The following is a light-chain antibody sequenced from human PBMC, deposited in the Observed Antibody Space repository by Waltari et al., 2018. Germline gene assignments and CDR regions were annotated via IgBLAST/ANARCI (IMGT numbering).Light chain of an antibody. Sequence: QSALTQPASVSGSPGQSITISCTGTSSDVGTYNYVSWYHQHPGKAPKLMIFDVSLPTSVVSNRFSGSKSGNTASLPISGLQADDEADYYCSSYISSSSLELFGGGTSLTVL. V-gene: IGLV2-14*03. J-gene: IGLJ2*01. CDR2: DVS. CDR1: SSDVGTYNY. CDR3: SSYISSSSLEL.